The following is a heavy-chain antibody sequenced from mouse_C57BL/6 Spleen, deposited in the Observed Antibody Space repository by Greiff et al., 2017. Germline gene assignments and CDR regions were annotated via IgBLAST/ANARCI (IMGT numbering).Heavy chain of an antibody. J-gene: IGHJ1*03. Sequence: QVQLQQPGAELVMPGASVKLSCKASGYTFTSYWMHWVKQRPGHGLEWIGEIDPSDSYTNYNQKFKGKSTLTVDKSSSTAYMQLSSLTSEDSAVYYCARSVARYFDVWGTGTTVTVSS. CDR1: GYTFTSYW. V-gene: IGHV1-69*01. CDR2: IDPSDSYT. D-gene: IGHD1-1*01. CDR3: ARSVARYFDV.